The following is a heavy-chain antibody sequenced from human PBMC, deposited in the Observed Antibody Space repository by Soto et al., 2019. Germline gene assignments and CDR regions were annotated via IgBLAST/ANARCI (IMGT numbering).Heavy chain of an antibody. CDR1: GGTFSSYA. D-gene: IGHD6-6*01. Sequence: QVQLVQSGAEVKKPGSSVKVSCKASGGTFSSYAISWVRQAPGQGLEWMGGIIPIFGTANYAQKFQGRVTITADESTSTVCMELSSLRSDDRAVYYCALSRSSYHYYGMDVWGQGTTVTVSS. J-gene: IGHJ6*02. CDR3: ALSRSSYHYYGMDV. V-gene: IGHV1-69*01. CDR2: IIPIFGTA.